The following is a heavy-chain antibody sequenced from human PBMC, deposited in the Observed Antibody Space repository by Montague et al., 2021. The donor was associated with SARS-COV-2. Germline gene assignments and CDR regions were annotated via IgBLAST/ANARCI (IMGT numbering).Heavy chain of an antibody. CDR1: GFTFTSYA. D-gene: IGHD3-9*01. J-gene: IGHJ4*02. Sequence: SLRLSCAASGFTFTSYAMGWVRQAPGKGLEWVLGIDNSGGRTYYADSVKGRFTISRDNSKNTLSLQMNSLRAEDTAIYYCARYRTDWFQLDFWGQGTLVTVSS. CDR3: ARYRTDWFQLDF. V-gene: IGHV3-23*01. CDR2: IDNSGGRT.